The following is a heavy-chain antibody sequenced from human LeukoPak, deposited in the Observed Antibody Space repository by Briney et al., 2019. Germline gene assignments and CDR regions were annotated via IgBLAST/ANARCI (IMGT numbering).Heavy chain of an antibody. CDR1: GYTFTSYD. V-gene: IGHV1-8*01. J-gene: IGHJ4*02. CDR2: MNPNSGNT. Sequence: ASVKVSCKASGYTFTSYDINWVRQATGQGLEWMGWMNPNSGNTGYAQKLQGRVTMTRNTSISTAYMELSSLRSEDTAVYYCARGRHTYYYDSSGYYGDYWGQGTLVTVSS. CDR3: ARGRHTYYYDSSGYYGDY. D-gene: IGHD3-22*01.